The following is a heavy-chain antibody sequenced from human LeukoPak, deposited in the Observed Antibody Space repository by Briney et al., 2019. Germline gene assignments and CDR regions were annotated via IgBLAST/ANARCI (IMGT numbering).Heavy chain of an antibody. V-gene: IGHV4-59*01. D-gene: IGHD5-18*01. CDR1: GGSISSYY. Sequence: SETLSLTCTVSGGSISSYYWSWIRQPPGKGLEWVGYIYYSGSTNYNPSLKSRVTISVDTSKNQFSLKLTSVNAADKAVDYWGSXPLXGGYSYGALDYWGQGTLVTVSS. CDR2: IYYSGST. CDR3: GSXPLXGGYSYGALDY. J-gene: IGHJ4*02.